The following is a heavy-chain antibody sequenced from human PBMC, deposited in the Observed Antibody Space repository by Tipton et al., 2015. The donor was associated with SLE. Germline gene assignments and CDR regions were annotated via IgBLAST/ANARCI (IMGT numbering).Heavy chain of an antibody. CDR2: IKQDGSEK. CDR1: GFMFSRSW. Sequence: SLRLSCAASGFMFSRSWMSWVRQAPGKGLEWVAYIKQDGSEKHYLDSVKGRFTISRDNARDSLYLQMNSLRAEDTAVYYCARGGIVVVVVAHFDYWGQGTLVTVSS. CDR3: ARGGIVVVVVAHFDY. D-gene: IGHD2-15*01. V-gene: IGHV3-7*04. J-gene: IGHJ4*02.